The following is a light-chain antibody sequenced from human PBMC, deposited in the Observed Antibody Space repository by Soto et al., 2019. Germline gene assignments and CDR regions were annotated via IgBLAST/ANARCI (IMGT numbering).Light chain of an antibody. CDR2: DNR. V-gene: IGLV1-40*01. Sequence: QSVLTQPPSVSGSPGQRVTISCTGTSSNLGAGYYVHWYQQLPGEAPKLVIFDNRNRPSWVPERFSGSKSGTSASLAITGLQEEDEADYYYRAYYYSFTASLFGGGTKLTVL. J-gene: IGLJ2*01. CDR3: RAYYYSFTASL. CDR1: SSNLGAGYY.